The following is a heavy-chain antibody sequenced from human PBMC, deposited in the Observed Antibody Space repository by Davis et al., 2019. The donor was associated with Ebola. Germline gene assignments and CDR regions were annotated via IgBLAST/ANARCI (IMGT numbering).Heavy chain of an antibody. D-gene: IGHD2-8*02. Sequence: SVKVSCKASGYTFTGYYMHWVRQAPGQGLEWMGGIIPIFGTANYAQKFQGRVTITADESTSTAYMELSSLRSEDTAVYYCARGLPAGYCTGGVCYAPFVSWGQGTLVTVSS. CDR3: ARGLPAGYCTGGVCYAPFVS. V-gene: IGHV1-69*13. CDR1: GYTFTGYY. CDR2: IIPIFGTA. J-gene: IGHJ4*02.